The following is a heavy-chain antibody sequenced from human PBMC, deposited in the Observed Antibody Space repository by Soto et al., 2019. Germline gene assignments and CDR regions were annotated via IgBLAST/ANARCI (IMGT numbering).Heavy chain of an antibody. Sequence: EVQLLESGGGLVQPGGSLRLSCAASGFTFSSYAMSWVRQAPGKGLEWVSAISGSGGSTYYADSVKGRFTISRDNSKNTLYLQMNSLRAEDTAVYYCAKDRPYDFWSGYYISCTDYWGQGTLVTVSS. J-gene: IGHJ4*02. CDR3: AKDRPYDFWSGYYISCTDY. D-gene: IGHD3-3*01. CDR1: GFTFSSYA. CDR2: ISGSGGST. V-gene: IGHV3-23*01.